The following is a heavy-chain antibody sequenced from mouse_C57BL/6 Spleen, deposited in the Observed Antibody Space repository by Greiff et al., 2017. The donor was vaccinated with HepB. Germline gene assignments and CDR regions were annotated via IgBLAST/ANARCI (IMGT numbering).Heavy chain of an antibody. D-gene: IGHD1-1*01. V-gene: IGHV1-62-2*01. CDR3: ARYYYGSSYYYFDY. CDR2: FYPGSGSI. CDR1: GYTFTEYT. Sequence: VKLMESGAELVKPGASVKLSCKASGYTFTEYTIHWVKQRSGQGLEWIGWFYPGSGSIKYNEKFKDKATLTADKSSSTVYMERSRLTSEDSAVYFCARYYYGSSYYYFDYWGQGTTLTVSS. J-gene: IGHJ2*01.